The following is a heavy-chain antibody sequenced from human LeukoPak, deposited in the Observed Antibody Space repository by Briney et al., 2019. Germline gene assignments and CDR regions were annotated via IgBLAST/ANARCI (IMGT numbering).Heavy chain of an antibody. Sequence: ASVKVSCKASGYTFTSYAMHWVRQAPGQRLEWMGWINAGNGNTKYSQRLQGRVTITRDTSASTAYMELSSLRSEDTAVYYCARDSIVVVPAANRRSQSFDYWGQGTLVTVSS. J-gene: IGHJ4*02. V-gene: IGHV1-3*01. CDR3: ARDSIVVVPAANRRSQSFDY. D-gene: IGHD2-2*01. CDR2: INAGNGNT. CDR1: GYTFTSYA.